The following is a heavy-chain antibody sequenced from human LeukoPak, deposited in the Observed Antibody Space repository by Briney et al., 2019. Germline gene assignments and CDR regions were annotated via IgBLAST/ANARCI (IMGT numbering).Heavy chain of an antibody. D-gene: IGHD3-22*01. CDR3: ARDLDPYYYDSSGYFINWFDP. J-gene: IGHJ5*02. CDR2: IWYDGSNK. Sequence: GGSLRLSCAASGFTFSSYGMHWVRQAPGKGREWVAVIWYDGSNKYYADSVKGRFTISRDNSKNTLYLQMNSLRAEDTAVYYCARDLDPYYYDSSGYFINWFDPWGQGTLVTVSS. V-gene: IGHV3-33*01. CDR1: GFTFSSYG.